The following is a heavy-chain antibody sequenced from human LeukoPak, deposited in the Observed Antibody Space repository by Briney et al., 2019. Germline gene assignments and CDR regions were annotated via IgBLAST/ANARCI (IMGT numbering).Heavy chain of an antibody. CDR3: ASGPESIGYSGGGILDY. J-gene: IGHJ4*02. CDR2: VYTNGGT. V-gene: IGHV4-4*07. D-gene: IGHD6-19*01. CDR1: GGSLITYY. Sequence: PSEALSLTCTVSGGSLITYYWNWIRQPAGKGLEWIGRVYTNGGTNYNPSLKSRLTVSVDTSKNQFSLSLSSVTAADTAVYYCASGPESIGYSGGGILDYWGQGILVTISS.